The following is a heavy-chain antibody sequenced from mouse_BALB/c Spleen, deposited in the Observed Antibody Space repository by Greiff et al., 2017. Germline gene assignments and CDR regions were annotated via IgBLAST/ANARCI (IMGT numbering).Heavy chain of an antibody. Sequence: VQLKQSGAELVRPGALVKLSCKASGFNIKDYYMHWVKQRPEQGLEWIGWIDPENGNTIYDPKFQGKASITADTSSNTAYLQLSSLTSEDTAVYYCARCGYGSSRSRYAMDYWGQGTSVTVSS. D-gene: IGHD1-1*01. J-gene: IGHJ4*01. CDR3: ARCGYGSSRSRYAMDY. CDR1: GFNIKDYY. CDR2: IDPENGNT. V-gene: IGHV14-1*02.